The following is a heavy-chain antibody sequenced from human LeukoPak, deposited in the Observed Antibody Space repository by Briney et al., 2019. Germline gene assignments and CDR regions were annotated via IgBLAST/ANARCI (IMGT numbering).Heavy chain of an antibody. CDR1: GGSISSGDYY. CDR3: ARGGYDILTGYRPFDY. D-gene: IGHD3-9*01. J-gene: IGHJ4*02. V-gene: IGHV4-30-4*01. CDR2: IYYSGST. Sequence: KPSETLSLTCTVSGGSISSGDYYWSWIRQPPGKGLEWIGYIYYSGSTYYNPSLKSRVTISVDTSKNQFSLKLSSVTAADTAVYYCARGGYDILTGYRPFDYWGQGTLVTVSS.